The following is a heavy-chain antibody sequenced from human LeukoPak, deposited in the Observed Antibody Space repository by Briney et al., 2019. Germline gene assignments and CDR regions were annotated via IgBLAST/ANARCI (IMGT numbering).Heavy chain of an antibody. CDR1: GFTFSSYA. D-gene: IGHD3-10*01. V-gene: IGHV3-23*01. CDR2: ISGSGGST. J-gene: IGHJ4*02. CDR3: AKGGSGSSRNDH. Sequence: QSGGSLRLSCAASGFTFSSYAMSWVRQAPGKGLEWVSAISGSGGSTYYADSVKGRFTISRDNSKNTLYLQMNSLRAEDTAVYYCAKGGSGSSRNDHWGQGTLVTVSS.